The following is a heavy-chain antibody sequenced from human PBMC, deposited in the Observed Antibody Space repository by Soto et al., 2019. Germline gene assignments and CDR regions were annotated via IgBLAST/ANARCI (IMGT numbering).Heavy chain of an antibody. V-gene: IGHV3-21*01. J-gene: IGHJ3*02. D-gene: IGHD3-10*01. CDR3: ARYATGWFGELLSWVGAFDI. CDR1: RGTCSSYS. CDR2: ISSSSSYI. Sequence: GGSLRLSCSAARGTCSSYSMNCVRQAPWKWLEWVSSISSSSSYIYYADSVKCRFTSSRDNAKNSLYLQMNSLRAEDTAVYYCARYATGWFGELLSWVGAFDIWRQGTMVTVSS.